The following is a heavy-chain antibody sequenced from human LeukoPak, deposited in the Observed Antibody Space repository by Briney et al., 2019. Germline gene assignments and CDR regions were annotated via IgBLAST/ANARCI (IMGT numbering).Heavy chain of an antibody. CDR3: ARGGIWGPGRLHFDY. D-gene: IGHD3-16*01. CDR2: IIPIFGTA. V-gene: IGHV1-69*05. CDR1: GGTFSSYA. Sequence: AASVKVSCKASGGTFSSYAISWVRQAPGQGLEWMGGIIPIFGTANYAQKLQGRVTMTTDTSTSTAYMELRSLRSDDTAVYYCARGGIWGPGRLHFDYWGQGTLVTVSS. J-gene: IGHJ4*02.